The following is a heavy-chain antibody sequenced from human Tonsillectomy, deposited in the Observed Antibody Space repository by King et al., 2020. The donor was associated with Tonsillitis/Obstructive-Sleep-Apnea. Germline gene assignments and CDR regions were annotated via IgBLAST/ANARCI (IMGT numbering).Heavy chain of an antibody. CDR1: GFTFSRYA. V-gene: IGHV3-23*04. D-gene: IGHD6-13*01. CDR2: TSTTGGTT. J-gene: IGHJ4*02. Sequence: EVQLVESGGGLVQPGGSLRLSCAASGFTFSRYAMTWVRQAPGKGLEWVSGTSTTGGTTYYAESVKGRFTISRDNSKNTLYLQMNSLSAEDTAIYFCATPWYARNWSLRGLDCWGQGTLVTVSS. CDR3: ATPWYARNWSLRGLDC.